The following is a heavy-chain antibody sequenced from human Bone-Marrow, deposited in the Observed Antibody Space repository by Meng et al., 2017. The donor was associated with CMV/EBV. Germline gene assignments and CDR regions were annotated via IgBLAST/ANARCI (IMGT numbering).Heavy chain of an antibody. CDR3: ARLGATLDY. V-gene: IGHV3-11*01. CDR2: ISSSGSTI. Sequence: SCKASGYTFTGYYMHWVRQAPGQGLEWVSYISSSGSTIYYADSVKGRFTISRDNAKNSLYLQMNSLRAEDTAVYYCARLGATLDYWGQGTLVTVSS. D-gene: IGHD1-26*01. J-gene: IGHJ4*02. CDR1: GYTFTGYY.